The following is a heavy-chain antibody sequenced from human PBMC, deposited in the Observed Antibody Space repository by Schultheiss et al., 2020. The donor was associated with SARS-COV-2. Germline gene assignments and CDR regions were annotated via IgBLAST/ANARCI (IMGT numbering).Heavy chain of an antibody. CDR2: INSDGSST. CDR1: GFTFSSYW. Sequence: GGSLRLSCAASGFTFSSYWMHWVRQAPGKGLEWVSRINSDGSSTSYADSVKGRFTISRDNAKNSLYLQMNSLRAEDTAVYYCARDVNCPREISSTSCYYYYYGMDVWGQGTTVTVSS. CDR3: ARDVNCPREISSTSCYYYYYGMDV. V-gene: IGHV3-74*01. J-gene: IGHJ6*02. D-gene: IGHD2-2*01.